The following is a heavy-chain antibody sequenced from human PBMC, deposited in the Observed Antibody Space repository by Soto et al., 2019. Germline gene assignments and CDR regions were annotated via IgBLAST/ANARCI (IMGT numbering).Heavy chain of an antibody. V-gene: IGHV3-33*01. CDR1: GFSFSAHG. CDR2: INDGSEE. J-gene: IGHJ4*02. D-gene: IGHD1-1*01. CDR3: ARDDLFVDNGLDH. Sequence: QVQLVESGGGVVRPGTSLRLSCAATGFSFSAHGMHWVRQAPGKGLEWLAVINDGSEEGYADSVRGRFTISRDNARNILYLKMDNLGAEDSALYYWARDDLFVDNGLDHWGQGTLVTVSS.